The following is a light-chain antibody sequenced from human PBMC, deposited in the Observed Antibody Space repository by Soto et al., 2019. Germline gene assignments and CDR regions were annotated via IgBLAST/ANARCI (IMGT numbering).Light chain of an antibody. CDR3: QQYGSSPRVT. Sequence: EIVLTQSPGTLYLSPGERATLSCRASQSVSSSYLAWYQQKPGQAPRLLIYGASSRATGIPDRFSGSGSATDFTLTISRLEPEDFAVYYCQQYGSSPRVTFGGGTKVEIK. J-gene: IGKJ4*01. CDR1: QSVSSSY. CDR2: GAS. V-gene: IGKV3-20*01.